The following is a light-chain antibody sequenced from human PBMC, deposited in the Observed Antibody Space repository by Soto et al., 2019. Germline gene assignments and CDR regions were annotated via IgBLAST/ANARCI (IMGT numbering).Light chain of an antibody. CDR1: SSNIGSNS. V-gene: IGLV1-44*01. J-gene: IGLJ1*01. Sequence: QSALTQPPSASGTPGQRVTISCSGSSSNIGSNSVNWYQQVPGTAPELLIYSFDRRPSGVPERFSGSKSGTTASLAISGLQSEDEADYYCAAWDDSLNGYVFGPGTKV. CDR2: SFD. CDR3: AAWDDSLNGYV.